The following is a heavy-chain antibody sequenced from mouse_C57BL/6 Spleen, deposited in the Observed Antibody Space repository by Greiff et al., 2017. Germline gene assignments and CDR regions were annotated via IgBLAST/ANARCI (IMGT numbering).Heavy chain of an antibody. CDR3: TTDYYGTWFAY. J-gene: IGHJ3*01. V-gene: IGHV14-4*01. D-gene: IGHD1-1*01. Sequence: EVQLQQSGAELVRPGASVKLSCTASGFNIKDDYMHWVKQRPEQGLDWIGWIDPENGDTEYASKFQGKATITADTSSNTAYLQLSSLTSEDTAVYYCTTDYYGTWFAYWGQGTLVTVSA. CDR1: GFNIKDDY. CDR2: IDPENGDT.